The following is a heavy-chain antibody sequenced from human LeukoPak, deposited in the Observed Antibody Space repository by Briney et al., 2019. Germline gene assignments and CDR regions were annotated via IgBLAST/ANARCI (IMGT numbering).Heavy chain of an antibody. CDR3: AKDHDSSGYNS. Sequence: GGSLRLSCAASGFTFSTYAMSWVRQAPRKGLEWVSGISGSGGSTYYADSVKGRFTISRDNSKNTLYLQMNSLRAEDTAVYYCAKDHDSSGYNSWGQGTLVTVSS. CDR2: ISGSGGST. V-gene: IGHV3-23*01. D-gene: IGHD3-22*01. J-gene: IGHJ4*02. CDR1: GFTFSTYA.